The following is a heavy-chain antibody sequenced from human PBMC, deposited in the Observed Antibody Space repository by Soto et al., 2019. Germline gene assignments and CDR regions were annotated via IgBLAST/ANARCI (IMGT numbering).Heavy chain of an antibody. CDR3: ARAAALPGEAYRFDY. Sequence: QVQLHESGPRLVKPSGTLSLTCDVSGDSIGSNVWWSWFRQPPGQGLEWIGEVYHNGLTDYNPSLRGRARMSDVMSKNQFSQRVTSVTDADTAIHYSARAAALPGEAYRFDYWGQRALVTVSS. J-gene: IGHJ4*02. CDR2: VYHNGLT. V-gene: IGHV4-4*02. CDR1: GDSIGSNVW. D-gene: IGHD4-4*01.